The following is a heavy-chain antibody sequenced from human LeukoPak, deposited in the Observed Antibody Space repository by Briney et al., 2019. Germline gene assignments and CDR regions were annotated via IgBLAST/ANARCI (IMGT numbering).Heavy chain of an antibody. CDR1: GFTFDDYA. CDR2: ISGDGGST. CDR3: AKDRPYYYDSSGYYYYYYGMDV. V-gene: IGHV3-43*02. J-gene: IGHJ6*02. Sequence: GGSLRLSCAASGFTFDDYAMHWVRQAPGKGLEWVSLISGDGGSTYYADSVKGRFTISRDNSKKSLYLQMNSLRTEDTALYYCAKDRPYYYDSSGYYYYYYGMDVWGQGTTVTVSS. D-gene: IGHD3-22*01.